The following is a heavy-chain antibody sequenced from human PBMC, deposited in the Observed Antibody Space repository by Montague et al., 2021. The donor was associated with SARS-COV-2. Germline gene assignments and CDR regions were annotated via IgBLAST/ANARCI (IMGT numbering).Heavy chain of an antibody. D-gene: IGHD1-20*01. V-gene: IGHV2-5*01. Sequence: PALVKPTQTLTLTCTFSGFSLNTSGVGVTWVRQPPGKALEWLAFIYWNDYKHCSPSVKSRITITKDTSKNQVVLTMTNMDPVDTATYYCAAHRITGWAFDYWGQGTLVTVSS. J-gene: IGHJ4*02. CDR2: IYWNDYK. CDR3: AAHRITGWAFDY. CDR1: GFSLNTSGVG.